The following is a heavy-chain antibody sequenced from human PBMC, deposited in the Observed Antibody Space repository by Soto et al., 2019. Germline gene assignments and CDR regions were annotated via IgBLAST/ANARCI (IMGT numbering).Heavy chain of an antibody. Sequence: GASVKVSCKVSGYTLTELSMHWVRQAPGKGLEWMGGFDPEDGETIYAQKFQGRVTMTEDTSTDTAYMELSSLRSEDTAVYYCATSPTLAVAGTRSWFDPWGQGTLVTVSS. V-gene: IGHV1-24*01. CDR2: FDPEDGET. J-gene: IGHJ5*02. CDR3: ATSPTLAVAGTRSWFDP. CDR1: GYTLTELS. D-gene: IGHD6-19*01.